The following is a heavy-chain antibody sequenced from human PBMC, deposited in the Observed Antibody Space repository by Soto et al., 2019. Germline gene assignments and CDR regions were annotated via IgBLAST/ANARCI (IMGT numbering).Heavy chain of an antibody. Sequence: GGVLRLSYAAAGLTFSSDRMHGLRQAPGKGLEWVAVIWYDGSNKYYADSVKGRFTISRDNSKNTLYLQMNSLRAEDTAVYYCARDNSGYDPKYDYYGMDVWGQGT. J-gene: IGHJ6*02. CDR1: GLTFSSDR. CDR3: ARDNSGYDPKYDYYGMDV. V-gene: IGHV3-33*01. D-gene: IGHD5-12*01. CDR2: IWYDGSNK.